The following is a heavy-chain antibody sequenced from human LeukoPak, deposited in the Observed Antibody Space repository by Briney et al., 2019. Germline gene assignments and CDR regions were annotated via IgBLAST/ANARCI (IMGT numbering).Heavy chain of an antibody. J-gene: IGHJ4*02. CDR1: GFTFSSYS. CDR3: AREAVVTPQGFDY. Sequence: GGSLRLSCAASGFTFSSYSMNWVRQAPGKGLEWVSSIGSSSYIYYADSVKGRFTISRGNAKNSLYLQMNSLRAEDTAVYYCAREAVVTPQGFDYWGQGTLVTVSS. CDR2: IGSSSYI. D-gene: IGHD4-23*01. V-gene: IGHV3-21*01.